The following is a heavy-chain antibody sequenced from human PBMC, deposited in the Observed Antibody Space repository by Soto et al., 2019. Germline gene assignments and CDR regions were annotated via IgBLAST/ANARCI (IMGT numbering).Heavy chain of an antibody. V-gene: IGHV4-59*01. D-gene: IGHD4-17*01. J-gene: IGHJ4*02. Sequence: SETLSLTCTISGGSMSRYSCHWLRQPPGKGLEWIAYMYYSGTTDYNPSLKSRVSMSLDSSTNQFSLRLSSVTAADTAVYFCARGPTITTDFWGRGILVTVSS. CDR1: GGSMSRYS. CDR3: ARGPTITTDF. CDR2: MYYSGTT.